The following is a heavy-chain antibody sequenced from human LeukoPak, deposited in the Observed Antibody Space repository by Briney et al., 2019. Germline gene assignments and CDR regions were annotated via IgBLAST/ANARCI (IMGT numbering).Heavy chain of an antibody. Sequence: GGSLRLSCTASGFTFSTYWMDWVRQAPGKGLEWVAHINPDGRDTYYVDSVKGRFTISRDNAQNSMYLQMNSLRVEDTAVYYCTSWGDTTAEYFQRWGQGTLVTVSS. V-gene: IGHV3-7*01. J-gene: IGHJ1*01. D-gene: IGHD2-21*02. CDR3: TSWGDTTAEYFQR. CDR2: INPDGRDT. CDR1: GFTFSTYW.